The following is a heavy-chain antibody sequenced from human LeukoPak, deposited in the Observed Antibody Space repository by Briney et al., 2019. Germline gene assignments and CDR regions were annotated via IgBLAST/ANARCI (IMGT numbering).Heavy chain of an antibody. CDR1: GFIFSNYA. Sequence: GGSLRLSCAASGFIFSNYAMSWVRQAPGKGLEWVASISGSGNNTYYADSVKGRFTISRDNSKTSLYLQIHSLRAEDTAVFYCAKGGSRWSRWDYWGQGTLVTVSS. CDR3: AKGGSRWSRWDY. CDR2: ISGSGNNT. D-gene: IGHD6-13*01. V-gene: IGHV3-23*01. J-gene: IGHJ4*02.